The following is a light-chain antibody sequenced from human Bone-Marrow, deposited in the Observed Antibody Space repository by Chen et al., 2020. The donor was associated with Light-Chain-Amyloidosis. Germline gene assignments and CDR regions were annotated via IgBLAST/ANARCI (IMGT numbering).Light chain of an antibody. V-gene: IGLV3-21*02. J-gene: IGLJ3*02. CDR2: DDS. CDR3: QVWDRSSDRPV. CDR1: KLGSTS. Sequence: SYVLTQPSSVSVAPGQTATIACGGKKLGSTSVHWYQQTPGQAPLLVVYDDSARPSGIPERLSGANSGNTATLTISRVEAGDEADYYCQVWDRSSDRPVFGGGTKLTVL.